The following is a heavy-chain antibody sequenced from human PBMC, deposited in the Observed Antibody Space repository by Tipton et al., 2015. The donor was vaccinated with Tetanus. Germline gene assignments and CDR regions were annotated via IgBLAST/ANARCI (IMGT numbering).Heavy chain of an antibody. Sequence: TLSLTCAVYGGSFSAYYWSWIRQSPGKGLEWIGEINHSGSTTYSPPFKSRVTISVDTPKNQFSLKLTSLTVADTAVYYCARGGSYSYGPRGFDLWGRGTLVTVSS. CDR3: ARGGSYSYGPRGFDL. CDR2: INHSGST. J-gene: IGHJ2*01. CDR1: GGSFSAYY. V-gene: IGHV4-34*01. D-gene: IGHD5-18*01.